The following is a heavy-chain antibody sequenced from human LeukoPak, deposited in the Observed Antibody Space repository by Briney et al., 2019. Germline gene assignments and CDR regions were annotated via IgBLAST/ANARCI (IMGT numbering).Heavy chain of an antibody. D-gene: IGHD6-19*01. CDR3: AKAGEQWLVNDY. J-gene: IGHJ4*02. CDR1: GFTFSSYG. Sequence: GGSLRLSCAASGFTFSSYGMHWARQAPGKGLEWVAVISYDGSNKYYADSVKGRFTISRDNSKNTLYLQMNSLRAEDTAVYYCAKAGEQWLVNDYWGQGTPGTVSS. V-gene: IGHV3-30*18. CDR2: ISYDGSNK.